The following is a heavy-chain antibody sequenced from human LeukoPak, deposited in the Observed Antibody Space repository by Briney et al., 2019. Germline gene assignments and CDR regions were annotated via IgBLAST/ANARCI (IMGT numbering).Heavy chain of an antibody. CDR1: GYTFTSYD. CDR2: MNPNSGNT. Sequence: ASVKVSCKASGYTFTSYDINWVRQATGQGLEWMGWMNPNSGNTAYAQKFQGRVTITRSTSISTAYMELSSLRSEDTAVYYCARGLRLARAYYFDYWGQGTLVTVSS. D-gene: IGHD6-19*01. V-gene: IGHV1-8*03. J-gene: IGHJ4*02. CDR3: ARGLRLARAYYFDY.